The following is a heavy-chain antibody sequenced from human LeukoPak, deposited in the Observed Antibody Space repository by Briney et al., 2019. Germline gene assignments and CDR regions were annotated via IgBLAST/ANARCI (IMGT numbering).Heavy chain of an antibody. CDR3: ARDHQTGYYDFWSGYYTHAFDI. D-gene: IGHD3-3*01. J-gene: IGHJ3*02. CDR2: INHSGST. Sequence: SETLSLTCAVYGGSFSGYYWSWIRQPPGKGLEWIGEINHSGSTNYNPSLKSRVTISVDTSKNQFSLKLSSVTAADTAVYYCARDHQTGYYDFWSGYYTHAFDIWGQGTMVTVSS. V-gene: IGHV4-34*01. CDR1: GGSFSGYY.